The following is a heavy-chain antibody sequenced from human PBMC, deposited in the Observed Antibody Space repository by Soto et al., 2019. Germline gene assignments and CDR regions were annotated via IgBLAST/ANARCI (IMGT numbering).Heavy chain of an antibody. D-gene: IGHD3-3*01. CDR1: GFTFSSYW. V-gene: IGHV3-7*01. CDR2: IKQDVSEK. CDR3: ARVQVDRIFGVVIANRHLDV. Sequence: GGSLRLSCAASGFTFSSYWMSWVRQAPGKGLEWVANIKQDVSEKYYVDSVKGRFTISRDNAKNSLYLQMNSLRAEDTAVYYCARVQVDRIFGVVIANRHLDVWGQGAKVTVSS. J-gene: IGHJ6*02.